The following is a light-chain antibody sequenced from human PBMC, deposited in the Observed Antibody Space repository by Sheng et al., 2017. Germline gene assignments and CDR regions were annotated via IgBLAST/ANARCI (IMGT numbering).Light chain of an antibody. J-gene: IGKJ4*01. CDR1: QTIDLNF. CDR2: SAS. V-gene: IGKV3-11*01. Sequence: DIVLTQSPGTLSLSPGEKATLSCRASQTIDLNFLAWYQQKPGQAPRLLIYSASKRATGIPARFSGSGSGTDFTLTISNLEPEDFGVYYCQQRSNWPPRVTFGGGTKVEIK. CDR3: QQRSNWPPRVT.